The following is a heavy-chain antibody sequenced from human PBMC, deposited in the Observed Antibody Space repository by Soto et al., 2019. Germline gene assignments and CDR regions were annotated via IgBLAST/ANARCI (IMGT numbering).Heavy chain of an antibody. D-gene: IGHD3-10*01. CDR2: IIPIFGTA. J-gene: IGHJ2*01. CDR1: GGTFSSYA. Sequence: QVQLVQSGAEVKKPGSSVKVSCKASGGTFSSYATLWVRQAPGQGLEWMGGIIPIFGTATYAQKFQGRVTITADEWTSTGYMELRSLRSEDTAVYYCARGASMDPSGYFDLWGRGTLVTVSS. CDR3: ARGASMDPSGYFDL. V-gene: IGHV1-69*12.